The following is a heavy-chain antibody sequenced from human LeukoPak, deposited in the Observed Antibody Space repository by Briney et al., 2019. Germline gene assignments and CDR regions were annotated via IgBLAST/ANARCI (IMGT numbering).Heavy chain of an antibody. V-gene: IGHV3-74*01. Sequence: PGGSLRLSCAASGFTFSNYWMHWVRQAPGKGLVWVSRINSDGSTTNYADSVKGRFTISRDNAKNALHLQMNSLRAEDTAVYYCARGPSGYHNTGGQGTLVTVSS. D-gene: IGHD5-12*01. J-gene: IGHJ4*02. CDR2: INSDGSTT. CDR3: ARGPSGYHNT. CDR1: GFTFSNYW.